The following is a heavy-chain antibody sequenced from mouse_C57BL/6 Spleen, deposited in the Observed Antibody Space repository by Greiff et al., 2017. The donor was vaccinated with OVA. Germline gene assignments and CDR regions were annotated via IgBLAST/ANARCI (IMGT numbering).Heavy chain of an antibody. V-gene: IGHV1-82*01. CDR3: ARWDYYGSSYVGYFDV. D-gene: IGHD1-1*01. CDR1: GYAFSSSW. J-gene: IGHJ1*03. CDR2: IYPGDGDT. Sequence: QVQLQQSGPELVKPGASVKISCKASGYAFSSSWMNWVKQRPGKGLEWIGRIYPGDGDTNYNGKFKGKATLTADKSSSTAYMQLSSLTSEDSAVYVCARWDYYGSSYVGYFDVWGTGTTVTVSS.